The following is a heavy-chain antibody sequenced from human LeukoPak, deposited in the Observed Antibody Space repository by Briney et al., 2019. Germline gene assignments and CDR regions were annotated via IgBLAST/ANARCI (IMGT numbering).Heavy chain of an antibody. CDR2: IYHSGST. D-gene: IGHD6-13*01. CDR3: ARAVSGDSSSWYVWWFDP. J-gene: IGHJ5*02. Sequence: SETLSLTCAVSGGSISSGGYSWSSIRQPPGKGLEWIGYIYHSGSTYYNPSLKSRVTISVDRSKNQFSLKLSSVTAADTAVYYCARAVSGDSSSWYVWWFDPWGQGTLVTVSS. V-gene: IGHV4-30-2*01. CDR1: GGSISSGGYS.